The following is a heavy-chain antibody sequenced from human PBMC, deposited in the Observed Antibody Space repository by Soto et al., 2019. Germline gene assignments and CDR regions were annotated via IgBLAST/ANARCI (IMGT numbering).Heavy chain of an antibody. J-gene: IGHJ6*02. CDR1: GGSVSSGSHY. CDR3: ARGSSWPLYYFAMGV. V-gene: IGHV4-61*01. Sequence: PSETLSLTCTVSGGSVSSGSHYWSWIRQPPGKGLEWIGYIYYSGSTNYNPSLKSRVTISIDTSKNQFSLKLSSVTAADTAVYYCARGSSWPLYYFAMGVWGQGTTVTV. D-gene: IGHD6-13*01. CDR2: IYYSGST.